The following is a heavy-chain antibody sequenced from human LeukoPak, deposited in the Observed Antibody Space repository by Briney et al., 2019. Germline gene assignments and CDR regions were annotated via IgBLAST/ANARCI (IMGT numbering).Heavy chain of an antibody. D-gene: IGHD3-22*01. Sequence: ASVKVSCKASGYTFTSYGISWVRQAPGQGLEWMGWISAYNGNTNYAQKLQGRVTMTTDTSTSTAYMELRSLRSDDTAVYYCARELYYYDSSGYGEYFQHWGQGTLVTVSS. V-gene: IGHV1-18*01. CDR2: ISAYNGNT. CDR3: ARELYYYDSSGYGEYFQH. CDR1: GYTFTSYG. J-gene: IGHJ1*01.